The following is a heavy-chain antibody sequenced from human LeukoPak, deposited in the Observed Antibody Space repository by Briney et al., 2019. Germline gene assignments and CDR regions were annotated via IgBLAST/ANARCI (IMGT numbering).Heavy chain of an antibody. Sequence: SVKVSCKASGYTFTGYYMHWVRQAPGQGLEWMGRIIPILGIANYAQKFQGRVTITADKSTSTAYMELSSLRSEDTAVYYCATPPGIGYGYWGQGTLVTVSS. CDR1: GYTFTGYY. D-gene: IGHD3-10*01. V-gene: IGHV1-69*02. CDR2: IIPILGIA. CDR3: ATPPGIGYGY. J-gene: IGHJ4*02.